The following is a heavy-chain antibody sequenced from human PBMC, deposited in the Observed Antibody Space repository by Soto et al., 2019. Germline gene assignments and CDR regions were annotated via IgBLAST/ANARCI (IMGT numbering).Heavy chain of an antibody. V-gene: IGHV3-30*18. CDR3: VKGDLDTAVVNSPDAFDF. Sequence: GGSLRLSCEASGFMFNDYGMHWVRQAPGKGLDWVAIISYDGDNKYYAQSVKGRFTISRDNSKNTLFLHMDSLRHEDTAVYHCVKGDLDTAVVNSPDAFDFWGQGTMVTVSS. CDR2: ISYDGDNK. D-gene: IGHD5-18*01. J-gene: IGHJ3*01. CDR1: GFMFNDYG.